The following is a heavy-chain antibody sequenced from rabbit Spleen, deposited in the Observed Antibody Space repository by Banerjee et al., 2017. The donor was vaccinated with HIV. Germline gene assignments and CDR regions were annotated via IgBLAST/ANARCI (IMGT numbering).Heavy chain of an antibody. CDR3: ARYSSDYFGRGGASNL. D-gene: IGHD1-1*01. V-gene: IGHV1S40*01. CDR2: IDTNDGDT. CDR1: GFSFSSNW. Sequence: QSLEESGGDLVKPGASLTLTCTVSGFSFSSNWICWVRQAPGKGLEWIACIDTNDGDTDYANWPKGRFTISKTSSTTVTLQMTSLTAADTATYFCARYSSDYFGRGGASNLWGPGTLVTVS. J-gene: IGHJ4*01.